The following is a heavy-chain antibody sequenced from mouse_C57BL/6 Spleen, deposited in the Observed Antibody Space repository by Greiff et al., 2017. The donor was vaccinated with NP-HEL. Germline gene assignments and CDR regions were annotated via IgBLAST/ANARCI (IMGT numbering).Heavy chain of an antibody. Sequence: QVQLKQSGAELARPGASVKMSCKASGYTFTSYTMHWVKQRPGQGLEWIGYINPSSGYTKYNQKFKDKATLTADKSSSTAYMQLSSLTSEDSAVXYCARDNYSKGFADWGQGTLVTVSS. CDR2: INPSSGYT. D-gene: IGHD2-5*01. J-gene: IGHJ3*01. CDR1: GYTFTSYT. V-gene: IGHV1-4*01. CDR3: ARDNYSKGFAD.